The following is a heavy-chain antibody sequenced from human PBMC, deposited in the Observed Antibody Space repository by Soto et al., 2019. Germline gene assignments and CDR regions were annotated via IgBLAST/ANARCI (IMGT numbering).Heavy chain of an antibody. Sequence: SETLSLTCTVAGGSISGYYWSWIRQPPGKGLEWIGYIYYSGSTNYNPSLKSQVTISVDTSKNQFSLKLSSVTAADTAVYYCARSDGRYWGQGTLVTVSS. J-gene: IGHJ4*02. V-gene: IGHV4-59*01. CDR2: IYYSGST. CDR1: GGSISGYY. CDR3: ARSDGRY.